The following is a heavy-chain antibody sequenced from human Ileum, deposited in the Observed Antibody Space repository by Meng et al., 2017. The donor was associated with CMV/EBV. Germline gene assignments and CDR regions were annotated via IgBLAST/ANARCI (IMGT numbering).Heavy chain of an antibody. D-gene: IGHD4-17*01. CDR2: TYYKSKWYN. V-gene: IGHV6-1*01. J-gene: IGHJ5*02. CDR1: VPTPRSA. CDR3: ARVGSSGDYVKGMFDP. Sequence: VPTPRSAWTLLRQSPSRGLAWLGRTYYKSKWYNDYAVSVRSRIPIHPATSKNQFSLPLNSVTPDDTAVYSCARVGSSGDYVKGMFDPWGQGTLVTVSS.